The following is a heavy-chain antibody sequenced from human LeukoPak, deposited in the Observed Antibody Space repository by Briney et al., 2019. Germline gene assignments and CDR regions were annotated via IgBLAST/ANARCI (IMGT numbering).Heavy chain of an antibody. D-gene: IGHD1-26*01. V-gene: IGHV3-48*04. CDR3: ARDRGGSYSAIDY. J-gene: IGHJ4*02. CDR2: ISSSSSTI. Sequence: PGGSLRLSCAASGFTFSSYSMNWARQAPVKGLESASFISSSSSTIYYADSVKGRFTISRDNAKNSLYLQMNSLRAEDTAVYYCARDRGGSYSAIDYWGQGTLVTVSS. CDR1: GFTFSSYS.